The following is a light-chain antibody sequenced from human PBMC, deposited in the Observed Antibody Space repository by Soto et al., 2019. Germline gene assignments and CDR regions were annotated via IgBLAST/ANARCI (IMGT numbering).Light chain of an antibody. V-gene: IGKV1-5*01. Sequence: DIPMTQSPSTLSASVGSIVTITCQASQNTNYWLAWYQQKLGSHPKLLIYDASSLGHGVPSRFSGGGSGTHFTFHIGSLRPDDVATYDCKQYSGPRTFGQGTKVEIK. CDR1: QNTNYW. CDR2: DAS. J-gene: IGKJ1*01. CDR3: KQYSGPRT.